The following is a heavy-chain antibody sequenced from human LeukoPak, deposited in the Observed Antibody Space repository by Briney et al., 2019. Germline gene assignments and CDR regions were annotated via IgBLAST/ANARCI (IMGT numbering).Heavy chain of an antibody. Sequence: SETLSLTCTVSGGSISSYYWSWIRQPPGRGLEWIGYIYNSEITNHNPSLKSRVTMSVDTSKNQFSLKLSSVTAADTAVYYCARVEMASPDVWGQGTTVTVSS. J-gene: IGHJ6*02. CDR3: ARVEMASPDV. CDR2: IYNSEIT. V-gene: IGHV4-59*01. D-gene: IGHD5-24*01. CDR1: GGSISSYY.